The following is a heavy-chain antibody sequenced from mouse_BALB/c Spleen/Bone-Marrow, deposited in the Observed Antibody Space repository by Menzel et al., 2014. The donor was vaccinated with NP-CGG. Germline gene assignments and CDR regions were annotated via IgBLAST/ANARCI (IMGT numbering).Heavy chain of an antibody. J-gene: IGHJ4*01. CDR1: GYTFTSYW. V-gene: IGHV1S41*01. Sequence: DLVKPGASLKLSCKASGYTFTSYWINWIKQRPGKGLEWIGRIAPGSGSTYYNELFKGQATLTVDTSSSTASIQLSSLSAEDSAVYFCARFPIYYGNYGAMDYWGQGTTVTVSS. CDR2: IAPGSGST. D-gene: IGHD2-1*01. CDR3: ARFPIYYGNYGAMDY.